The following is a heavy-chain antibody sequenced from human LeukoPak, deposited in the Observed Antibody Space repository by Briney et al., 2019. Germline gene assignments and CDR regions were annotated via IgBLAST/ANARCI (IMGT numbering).Heavy chain of an antibody. D-gene: IGHD3-10*01. V-gene: IGHV4-59*08. CDR2: IYYSGST. CDR1: GGSISSYY. CDR3: ARLGSGSYSNAFDI. Sequence: PSETLSLTCTVSGGSISSYYWSWIRQPPGKGLEWIGYIYYSGSTNYNPSLKSRVTISVDTSKNQFSLKLSSVTAADTAVYYCARLGSGSYSNAFDIWGQGTMVTVSS. J-gene: IGHJ3*02.